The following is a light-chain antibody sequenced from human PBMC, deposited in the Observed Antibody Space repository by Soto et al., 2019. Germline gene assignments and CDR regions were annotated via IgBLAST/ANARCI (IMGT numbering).Light chain of an antibody. Sequence: QLVLTQSSSASASLGSSVKLTCTLSSGHSSYIIAWHQQQPGKAPRYLMKLEGSGSYNKGSGVPDRFSGSSSGADRYLTISNLQFEDEADYYCETWDSYSWVFGGGTKVTAL. CDR2: LEGSGSY. CDR1: SGHSSYI. CDR3: ETWDSYSWV. J-gene: IGLJ3*02. V-gene: IGLV4-60*02.